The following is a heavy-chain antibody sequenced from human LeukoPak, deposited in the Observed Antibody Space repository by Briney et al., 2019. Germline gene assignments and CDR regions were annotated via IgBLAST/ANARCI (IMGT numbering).Heavy chain of an antibody. Sequence: SVKVSCKASGGTFSSYAISWVRQAPGQGLEWMGGIIPILGIANYAQKFQGRVTITADKSTSTAYMELSSLRSEDTAVYYCARLGSWGPPPKYSSSCGSCGGDYWGQGTLVTVSS. J-gene: IGHJ4*02. CDR1: GGTFSSYA. CDR2: IIPILGIA. V-gene: IGHV1-69*04. D-gene: IGHD6-13*01. CDR3: ARLGSWGPPPKYSSSCGSCGGDY.